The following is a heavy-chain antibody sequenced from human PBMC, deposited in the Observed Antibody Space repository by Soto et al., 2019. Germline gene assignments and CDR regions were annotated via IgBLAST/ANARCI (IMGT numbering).Heavy chain of an antibody. CDR2: ISGYNGNA. CDR1: GYTFSSHG. CDR3: AREGSYGWYDC. J-gene: IGHJ5*01. D-gene: IGHD2-15*01. Sequence: QVQLVQSGAEVRKPGASVKVSCKASGYTFSSHGIIWVRQAPGQGLEWMGWISGYNGNAKYAQRFQGRVTMTTDTSTSTFYMDLSSLGSDDSAVYYCAREGSYGWYDCWGQGTLVTVSS. V-gene: IGHV1-18*01.